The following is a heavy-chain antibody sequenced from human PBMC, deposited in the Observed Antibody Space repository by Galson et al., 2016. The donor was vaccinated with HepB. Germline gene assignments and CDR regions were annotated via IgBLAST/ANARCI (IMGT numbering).Heavy chain of an antibody. CDR1: GFSLGDHA. CDR2: ISGNRGGT. CDR3: ATVRFSNYVFGSFDF. Sequence: SLRLSCAPSGFSLGDHAMNWVRQAPGKGLEWVSGISGNRGGTGYVASVKGRFTITRDNAKKYLSLQMNSLRPEDTAFYFCATVRFSNYVFGSFDFWGQGTLVTVS. J-gene: IGHJ5*01. D-gene: IGHD3/OR15-3a*01. V-gene: IGHV3-9*01.